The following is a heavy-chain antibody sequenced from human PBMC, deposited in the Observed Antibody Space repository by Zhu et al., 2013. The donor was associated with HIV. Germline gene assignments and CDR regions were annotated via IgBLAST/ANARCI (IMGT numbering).Heavy chain of an antibody. CDR1: GGTFSSYA. V-gene: IGHV1-69*01. Sequence: QVQLVQSGAEVKKPGSSVKVSCKASGGTFSSYAISWVRQAPGQGLEWMGGIIPIFGTANYAQKFQGRVTITADGSTSTAYMELSSLRSEDTAVYYCARGESGYDPSYYYYYGMDVWGQGTTVTVSS. J-gene: IGHJ6*02. CDR3: ARGESGYDPSYYYYYGMDV. CDR2: IIPIFGTA. D-gene: IGHD5-12*01.